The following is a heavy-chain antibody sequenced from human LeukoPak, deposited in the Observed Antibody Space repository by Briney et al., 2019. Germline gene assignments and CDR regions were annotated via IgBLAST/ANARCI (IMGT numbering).Heavy chain of an antibody. Sequence: ASVKVSCKASRGTFSSYAISWVRQAPGQGLEWMGWISAYNGNTNYAQKLQGRVTMTTDTSTSTAYMELRSLRSDDTAVYYCASRTPTADNDYWGQGTLVTVSS. CDR1: RGTFSSYA. CDR3: ASRTPTADNDY. J-gene: IGHJ4*02. V-gene: IGHV1-18*01. D-gene: IGHD6-25*01. CDR2: ISAYNGNT.